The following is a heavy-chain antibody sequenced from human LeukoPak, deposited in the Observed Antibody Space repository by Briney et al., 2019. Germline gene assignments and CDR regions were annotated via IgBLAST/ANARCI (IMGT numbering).Heavy chain of an antibody. V-gene: IGHV1-8*01. J-gene: IGHJ4*02. CDR1: GYTFTSYD. CDR2: MNPNSGNT. Sequence: GAPVKVSCKASGYTFTSYDINWVRQATGQGLEWMGWMNPNSGNTGYAQKFQGRVTMTRNTSISTAYMELSSLRSEDTAVYYCARVAYCSSTSCYHFDYWGQGTLVTVSS. D-gene: IGHD2-2*01. CDR3: ARVAYCSSTSCYHFDY.